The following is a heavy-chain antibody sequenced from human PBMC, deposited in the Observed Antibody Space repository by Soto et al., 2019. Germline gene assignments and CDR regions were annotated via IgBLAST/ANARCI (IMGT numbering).Heavy chain of an antibody. V-gene: IGHV3-30-3*01. J-gene: IGHJ4*02. D-gene: IGHD2-15*01. CDR2: ISYAESNK. CDR3: EGYCSGSSCRFDY. Sequence: QVQLVETGGGVVQPGRSLRLACAASGFTFRSYAMHWVRQAPGKGLEWVTVISYAESNKNYADSVKGRFTISRYNSKNRMYLKMNTLRSGDTAVYYCEGYCSGSSCRFDYWGQGNLVTVSA. CDR1: GFTFRSYA.